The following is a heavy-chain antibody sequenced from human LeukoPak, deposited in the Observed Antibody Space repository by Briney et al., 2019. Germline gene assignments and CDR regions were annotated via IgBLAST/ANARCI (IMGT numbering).Heavy chain of an antibody. CDR1: GYTFTGYY. V-gene: IGHV1-2*06. Sequence: ASVKVSCKASGYTFTGYYMHWVRQAPGQGLEWMGRINPNSGGTNYAQKFQGRVTMTRDTSISTAYMELSRLRSDDTAVYYCARDPFRSSSSWFDPWGQGTLVIVSS. D-gene: IGHD6-13*01. CDR3: ARDPFRSSSSWFDP. J-gene: IGHJ5*02. CDR2: INPNSGGT.